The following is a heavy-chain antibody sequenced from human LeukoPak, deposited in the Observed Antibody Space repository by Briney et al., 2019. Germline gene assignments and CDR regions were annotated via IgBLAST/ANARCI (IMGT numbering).Heavy chain of an antibody. CDR3: AQWVGYSNWFDP. V-gene: IGHV1-2*02. CDR2: INPNRGDT. D-gene: IGHD2-15*01. Sequence: ASVKVSCKASGYTFTGYYVLWVRQAPGQGLEWMGWINPNRGDTNYAQKFQGRVTMTRDTSISTAYMELSGLKSDDTAVYYCAQWVGYSNWFDPWGQGTLVTVSS. J-gene: IGHJ5*02. CDR1: GYTFTGYY.